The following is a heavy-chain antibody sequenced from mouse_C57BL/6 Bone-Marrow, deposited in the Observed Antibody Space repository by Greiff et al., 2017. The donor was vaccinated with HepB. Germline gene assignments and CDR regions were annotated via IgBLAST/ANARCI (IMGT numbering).Heavy chain of an antibody. Sequence: QVQLQQSGAELARPGASVKLSCKASGYTFTSYGISWVKQRTGQGLEWIGEIYPRSGNTYYNEKFKGKATLTADKSSSTAYMELRSLTSEDSAVYFCARGDYYGSSSGYFDYWGQGTTLTVSS. CDR3: ARGDYYGSSSGYFDY. D-gene: IGHD1-1*01. J-gene: IGHJ2*01. CDR1: GYTFTSYG. CDR2: IYPRSGNT. V-gene: IGHV1-81*01.